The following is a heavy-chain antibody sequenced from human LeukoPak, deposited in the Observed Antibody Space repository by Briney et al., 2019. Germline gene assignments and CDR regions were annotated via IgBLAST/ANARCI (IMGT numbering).Heavy chain of an antibody. CDR2: ISSSGSNI. Sequence: GRSLRLSSAASGFTFSSYEMKWVRQAQGKGLEWDSYISSSGSNIYYADSVKGRFTISRDNAKYSLYLQMNSLRAEDTAVYYCAELGITMIGGVWGKGTTVTISS. CDR1: GFTFSSYE. V-gene: IGHV3-48*03. J-gene: IGHJ6*04. D-gene: IGHD3-10*02. CDR3: AELGITMIGGV.